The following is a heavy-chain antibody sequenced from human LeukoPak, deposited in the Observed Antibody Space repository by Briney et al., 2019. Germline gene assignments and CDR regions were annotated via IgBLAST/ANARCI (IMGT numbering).Heavy chain of an antibody. CDR2: ISSSGGST. D-gene: IGHD3-10*01. Sequence: GESLRLSGAASGFTFSSYAMSWVRQAPGKGLEWVSAISSSGGSTYYADSVKGRFTISRDNSKNTLYLQMNSLRAEDTAVYYCAKASEYYGSGSYPCGGFYWGQGTLVTVSS. CDR1: GFTFSSYA. V-gene: IGHV3-23*01. J-gene: IGHJ4*02. CDR3: AKASEYYGSGSYPCGGFY.